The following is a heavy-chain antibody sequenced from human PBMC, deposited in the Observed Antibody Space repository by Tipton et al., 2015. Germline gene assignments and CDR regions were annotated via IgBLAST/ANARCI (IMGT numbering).Heavy chain of an antibody. CDR2: IYYSGHS. CDR1: GESIISTGHY. D-gene: IGHD6-19*01. Sequence: TLSLTCTVSGESIISTGHYWAWIRQPPGKGLEWIGYIYYSGHSYSSPSLESRITMSVDTSKNQFSLKLNSVTAADTAVYYCARGSEYSSPHWFDPWGQGTLVTVSS. CDR3: ARGSEYSSPHWFDP. V-gene: IGHV4-31*03. J-gene: IGHJ5*02.